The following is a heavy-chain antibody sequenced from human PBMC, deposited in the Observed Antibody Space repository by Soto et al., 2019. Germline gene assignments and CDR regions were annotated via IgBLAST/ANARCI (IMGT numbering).Heavy chain of an antibody. CDR3: ARAASPYYDFWSGYLSVPQGQGHYFAY. CDR2: IYYSGST. D-gene: IGHD3-3*01. CDR1: GGSISSGDYY. V-gene: IGHV4-30-4*01. J-gene: IGHJ4*02. Sequence: SETLSLTCTVSGGSISSGDYYWSWIRQPPGKGLEWIGYIYYSGSTYYNPSLKSRVTISVDTSKNQFSLKLSSVTAADTAVYYCARAASPYYDFWSGYLSVPQGQGHYFAYWGQGTLVTVSS.